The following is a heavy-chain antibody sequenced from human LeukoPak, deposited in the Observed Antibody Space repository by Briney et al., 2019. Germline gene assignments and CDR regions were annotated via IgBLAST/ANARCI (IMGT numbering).Heavy chain of an antibody. J-gene: IGHJ4*02. CDR3: ARVSDDSGWNFDY. CDR1: GYTFTSYA. V-gene: IGHV1-3*01. D-gene: IGHD6-19*01. Sequence: VASVKVSCKASGYTFTSYAIHWVRQAPGQRLEWMGWINAGNGNRKYSQKFQDRVTITRETSATTAYMELNSLTSEDTAVYYCARVSDDSGWNFDYWGQGTLVTVSS. CDR2: INAGNGNR.